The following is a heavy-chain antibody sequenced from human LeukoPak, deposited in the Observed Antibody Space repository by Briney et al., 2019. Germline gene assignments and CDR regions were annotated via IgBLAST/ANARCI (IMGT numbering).Heavy chain of an antibody. J-gene: IGHJ3*02. D-gene: IGHD3-3*01. CDR3: AKYYDFWSGYYIAFDI. Sequence: GGSLRLSCAASGFTFSSYAMHWVRQAPGKGLEWVAVISSDGSNKYYADSVKGRFTISRDNSKNTLYLQMNSLRAEDTAVYYCAKYYDFWSGYYIAFDIWGQGTMVTVSS. V-gene: IGHV3-30*18. CDR2: ISSDGSNK. CDR1: GFTFSSYA.